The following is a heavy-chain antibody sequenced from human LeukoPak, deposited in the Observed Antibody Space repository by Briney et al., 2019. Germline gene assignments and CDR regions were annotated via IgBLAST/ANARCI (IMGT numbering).Heavy chain of an antibody. CDR3: ARLRRHIVVVTEMDV. D-gene: IGHD2-21*02. CDR2: VYYSGST. CDR1: SASISIDY. J-gene: IGHJ6*02. Sequence: SDTLSLTCTLASASISIDYCSWVRQPPWEGLEWLGFVYYSGSTNYNPSLKSRVTISVDTSKNQFSLKLSSVTAADTAVYYCARLRRHIVVVTEMDVWGQGTTVTVSS. V-gene: IGHV4-59*07.